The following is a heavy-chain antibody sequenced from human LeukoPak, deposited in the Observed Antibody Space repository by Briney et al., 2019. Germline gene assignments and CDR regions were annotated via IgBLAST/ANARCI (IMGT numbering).Heavy chain of an antibody. D-gene: IGHD1-1*01. J-gene: IGHJ4*02. CDR2: VNEDGSAK. V-gene: IGHV3-7*01. Sequence: QSGGSLRLSCVVSGLTFSNYWMIWARQAPGKGLESVAIVNEDGSAKYYLDSVKGRFTISRDNARNSLYLEMNSLRAEDTAVYYCARDYWRSIDHWGQGTLVTVSS. CDR3: ARDYWRSIDH. CDR1: GLTFSNYW.